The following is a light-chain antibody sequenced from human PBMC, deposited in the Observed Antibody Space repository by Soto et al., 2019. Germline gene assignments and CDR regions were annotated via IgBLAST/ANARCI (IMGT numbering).Light chain of an antibody. V-gene: IGLV2-8*01. CDR3: SSFTSRFTFV. CDR1: SSDIGVYNY. CDR2: EVS. J-gene: IGLJ1*01. Sequence: QSVLTQPPSASGSPGQSVTISCTGTSSDIGVYNYVSWYQQHPGKAPKLMLYEVSKRPSGVPDRFSGSKSGNTASLTVSGLQAEDEADYYCSSFTSRFTFVFGTGTKVTVL.